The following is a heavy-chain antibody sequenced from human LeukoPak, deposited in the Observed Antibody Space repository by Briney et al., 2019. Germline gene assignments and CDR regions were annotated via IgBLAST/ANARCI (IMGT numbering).Heavy chain of an antibody. CDR2: INHSGST. CDR1: GGSFSGYY. V-gene: IGHV4-34*01. J-gene: IGHJ4*02. D-gene: IGHD3-10*01. Sequence: SETLSLTCAVYGGSFSGYYWSWIRQPPGKGLEWNGEINHSGSTNYNPSLKSRVTISVDTSKDQFSLKLSSVTAADTAVYYCARGRTLYGSGSYTDYWGQGTLVTVSS. CDR3: ARGRTLYGSGSYTDY.